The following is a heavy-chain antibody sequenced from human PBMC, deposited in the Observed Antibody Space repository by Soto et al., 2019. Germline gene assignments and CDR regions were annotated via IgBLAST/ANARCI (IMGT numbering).Heavy chain of an antibody. CDR1: GLFFSDYY. CDR2: ISGTGDTK. CDR3: AIGGGQIYYKGLDV. V-gene: IGHV3-11*01. D-gene: IGHD3-10*01. Sequence: GGSLRLSCAASGLFFSDYYSSWIRQAPGKGLECVAYISGTGDTKYYADSVKGRFTISRDNTKNSLYLQVNSLRAEDAAVYYCAIGGGQIYYKGLDVWDQGTTVTVSS. J-gene: IGHJ6*02.